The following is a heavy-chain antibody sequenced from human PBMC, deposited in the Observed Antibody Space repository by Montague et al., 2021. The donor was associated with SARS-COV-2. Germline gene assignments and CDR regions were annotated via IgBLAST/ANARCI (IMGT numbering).Heavy chain of an antibody. J-gene: IGHJ4*02. D-gene: IGHD2-15*01. CDR2: IKQDGSEK. Sequence: SLRLSCAASGFTFSIYWMSWVRQAPGKGLEWVANIKQDGSEKYYVDSVKGRFTISRDNAKNSLSLQMNSLRAEDTAVYYCARLVVVAATPYWGQGTLGTVSS. V-gene: IGHV3-7*01. CDR3: ARLVVVAATPY. CDR1: GFTFSIYW.